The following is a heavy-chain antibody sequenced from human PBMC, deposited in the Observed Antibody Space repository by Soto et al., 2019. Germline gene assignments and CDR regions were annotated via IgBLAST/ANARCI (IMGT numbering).Heavy chain of an antibody. J-gene: IGHJ6*02. V-gene: IGHV1-18*01. D-gene: IGHD2-21*02. CDR2: ISGYDGRT. CDR3: AREGDVPYYYYGMDV. CDR1: GYTFTRYG. Sequence: QVHLVQSGAEVKKPGASVKVSCKTSGYTFTRYGISWVRQAPGQGLEWMGWISGYDGRTNFAQKVQDRVPMTTDTPTRTVYTELRSLSSDDTAVYYCAREGDVPYYYYGMDVWGQGTTVTVSS.